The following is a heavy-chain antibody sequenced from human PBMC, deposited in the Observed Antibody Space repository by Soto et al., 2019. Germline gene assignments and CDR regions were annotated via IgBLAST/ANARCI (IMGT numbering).Heavy chain of an antibody. D-gene: IGHD6-19*01. CDR3: AKVRYSSPMGYYYGMDV. Sequence: QAQLEQSGGEVKKPGSSVKVSCKASRVAFSKFIVTWVRQAPGLGLEWVGGIIPIFGTANYAQKFQGRVTINADESTSTSYMEVNNLRSEDTAVYYCAKVRYSSPMGYYYGMDVWCQGTTVTVSS. V-gene: IGHV1-69*01. CDR2: IIPIFGTA. CDR1: RVAFSKFI. J-gene: IGHJ6*02.